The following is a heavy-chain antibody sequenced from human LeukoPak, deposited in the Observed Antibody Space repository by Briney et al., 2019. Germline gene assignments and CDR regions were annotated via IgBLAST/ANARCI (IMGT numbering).Heavy chain of an antibody. Sequence: GGSLRLSCAASGFTFSSYWMHWVRQDPVKGLLWVSRINGDGSSTDYADSEKGRFTISRDNAQNTVYLQMNSLKAEDTAVYYCVRGYSSGYRLDYWGQGTLVTVSS. V-gene: IGHV3-74*01. J-gene: IGHJ4*02. CDR3: VRGYSSGYRLDY. CDR1: GFTFSSYW. D-gene: IGHD3-22*01. CDR2: INGDGSST.